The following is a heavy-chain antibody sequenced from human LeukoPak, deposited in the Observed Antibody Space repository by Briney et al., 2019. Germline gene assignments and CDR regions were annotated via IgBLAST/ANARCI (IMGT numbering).Heavy chain of an antibody. D-gene: IGHD3-22*01. CDR2: ISSSSSTI. J-gene: IGHJ5*02. CDR3: ARGYYYDSSGYPRERYNWFDP. CDR1: GFTFSSYS. V-gene: IGHV3-48*04. Sequence: GGSLRLSCAASGFTFSSYSMNWVRQAPGKGPEWVSYISSSSSTIYYADSVKGRFTISRDNAKNSLYLQMNSLRAEDTAVYYCARGYYYDSSGYPRERYNWFDPWGQGTLVTVSS.